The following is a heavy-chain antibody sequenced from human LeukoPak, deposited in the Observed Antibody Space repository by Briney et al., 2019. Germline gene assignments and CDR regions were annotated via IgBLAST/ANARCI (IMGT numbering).Heavy chain of an antibody. V-gene: IGHV1-18*01. D-gene: IGHD3-22*01. CDR3: ARGRHHYDQWFYFDF. CDR1: GYTFTSYD. J-gene: IGHJ4*02. Sequence: ASVKVSCKASGYTFTSYDFSWVRHAPGQGLEWMGWISAYNGNTNYAQKLQGRVTMTTDTSTSTAYMELRSLRSDDTAVFYCARGRHHYDQWFYFDFWGQGTLVTVSS. CDR2: ISAYNGNT.